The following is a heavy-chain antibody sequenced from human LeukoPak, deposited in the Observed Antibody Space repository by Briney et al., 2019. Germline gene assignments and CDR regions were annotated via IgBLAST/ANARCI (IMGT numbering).Heavy chain of an antibody. J-gene: IGHJ3*02. CDR3: ARGGGIAAAGTRAFDI. Sequence: ASVKVSCKASGSTFTSYYMHWVRQAPGQGLEWMGIINPSGGSTSYAQKFQGRVTMTRDTSTSTVYMELSSLRSEDTAVYYCARGGGIAAAGTRAFDIWGQGTMVTVSS. CDR2: INPSGGST. V-gene: IGHV1-46*01. D-gene: IGHD6-13*01. CDR1: GSTFTSYY.